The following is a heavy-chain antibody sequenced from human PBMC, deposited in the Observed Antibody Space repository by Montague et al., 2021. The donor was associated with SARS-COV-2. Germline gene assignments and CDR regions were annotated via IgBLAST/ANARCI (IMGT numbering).Heavy chain of an antibody. Sequence: ETLSLTCSVSGGSITSSSYYWGWIRQSPDKGLEWIGNIYYSGSTYYNPSLKSRVTISVDTSKYQFSLKLSSVTAADTAVYYCVSLWKYGSGSHYAPWDYYNYGVDVWGKGTTVTVSS. CDR2: IYYSGST. CDR1: GGSITSSSYY. D-gene: IGHD3-10*01. V-gene: IGHV4-39*01. J-gene: IGHJ6*04. CDR3: VSLWKYGSGSHYAPWDYYNYGVDV.